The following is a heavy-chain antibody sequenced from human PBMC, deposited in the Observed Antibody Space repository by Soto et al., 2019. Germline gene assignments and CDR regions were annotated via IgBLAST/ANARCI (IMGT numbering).Heavy chain of an antibody. CDR2: IYYSGST. CDR1: GGSISSGDYY. V-gene: IGHV4-30-4*02. CDR3: ARDGHSSSWDDYYYYGMDV. D-gene: IGHD6-13*01. Sequence: PSETLSLTCTVSGGSISSGDYYWSWIRQPPGKGLEWIGYIYYSGSTYYNPSLKSRVTISVETTKNQFSLKLSSVFAANTAAYYCARDGHSSSWDDYYYYGMDVWGQGTTVTVSS. J-gene: IGHJ6*02.